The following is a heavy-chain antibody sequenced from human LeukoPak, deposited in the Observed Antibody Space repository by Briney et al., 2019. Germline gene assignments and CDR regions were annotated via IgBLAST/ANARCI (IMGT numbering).Heavy chain of an antibody. CDR3: ARVGYSYGYDY. CDR2: INHSGST. CDR1: GGSFSGYY. Sequence: SETLSLTCAVYGGSFSGYYWSWIRQPPGKGLEWIGEINHSGSTNYNPSLKSRVTISVDTSKNQFSLKLSSVTAADTAVYYCARVGYSYGYDYWGQGTLVTVSS. V-gene: IGHV4-34*01. D-gene: IGHD5-18*01. J-gene: IGHJ4*02.